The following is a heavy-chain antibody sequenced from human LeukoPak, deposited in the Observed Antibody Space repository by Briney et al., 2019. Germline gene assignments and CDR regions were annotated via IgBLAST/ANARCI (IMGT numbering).Heavy chain of an antibody. V-gene: IGHV1-18*01. D-gene: IGHD5-18*01. Sequence: ASVKVSCKASGYTFTSYGISWVRQAPGQGLEWMGWISAYNGYTNYAQKLQGRVTMTTDTSTNTAYMELRSLRSDDTAVYYCARVIAAMIPYYYYMDVWGKGTTVTVSS. J-gene: IGHJ6*03. CDR1: GYTFTSYG. CDR3: ARVIAAMIPYYYYMDV. CDR2: ISAYNGYT.